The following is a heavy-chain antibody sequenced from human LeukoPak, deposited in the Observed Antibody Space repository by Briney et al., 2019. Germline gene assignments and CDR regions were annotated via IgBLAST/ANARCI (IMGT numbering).Heavy chain of an antibody. D-gene: IGHD3-22*01. CDR1: GFTFSSYA. J-gene: IGHJ4*02. CDR2: ISGSGGST. CDR3: ANEAYYYDGSGYYYFDY. V-gene: IGHV3-23*01. Sequence: GASLRLSCAASGFTFSSYAMSWVRQAPGKGLEWVSAISGSGGSTYYADSVKGRFTISRDNSKNTLYLQMNSLRAEDTTVYYCANEAYYYDGSGYYYFDYWGQGTLVTVSS.